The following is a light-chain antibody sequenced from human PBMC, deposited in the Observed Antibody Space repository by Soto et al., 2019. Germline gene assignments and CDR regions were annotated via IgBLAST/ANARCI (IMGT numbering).Light chain of an antibody. CDR1: QSINSW. J-gene: IGKJ2*01. CDR2: QAS. CDR3: QQYESYSPYT. Sequence: DIQMTQSPSTLSASVGDRVTITCRASQSINSWLAWYQQKPGKAPKLLIYQASTLESGVPSRFSGSGSGTEFTLTLSSLQPDDSASYFCQQYESYSPYTFGQGTKLEIK. V-gene: IGKV1-5*03.